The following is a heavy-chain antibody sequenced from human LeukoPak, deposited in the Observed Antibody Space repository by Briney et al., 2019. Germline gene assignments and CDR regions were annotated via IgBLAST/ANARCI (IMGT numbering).Heavy chain of an antibody. Sequence: ASVRVSCKASGYTFTGYFMHWVRQAPGQGLEWMGWINPNSGGTNYAQKFQGRVTMTRDTSISTAYMELSRLRSDDTAVYYCARPMIGLLDAFDIWGQGTMVTVSS. V-gene: IGHV1-2*02. J-gene: IGHJ3*02. CDR1: GYTFTGYF. CDR3: ARPMIGLLDAFDI. CDR2: INPNSGGT. D-gene: IGHD3-22*01.